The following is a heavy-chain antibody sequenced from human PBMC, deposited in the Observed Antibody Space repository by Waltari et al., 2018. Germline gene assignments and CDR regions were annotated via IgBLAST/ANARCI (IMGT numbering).Heavy chain of an antibody. V-gene: IGHV3-23*03. Sequence: EVQLLESGGGLVQPGGSLRLSCAASGFTFSSYAMSWVRQAPGKGLEWVLVIYSGGSTYYADSVKGRFTISRDNSKNTLYLQMNSLRAEDTAVYYCATSYYYDSSGYSHWGQGTLVTVSS. CDR1: GFTFSSYA. D-gene: IGHD3-22*01. CDR3: ATSYYYDSSGYSH. CDR2: IYSGGST. J-gene: IGHJ4*02.